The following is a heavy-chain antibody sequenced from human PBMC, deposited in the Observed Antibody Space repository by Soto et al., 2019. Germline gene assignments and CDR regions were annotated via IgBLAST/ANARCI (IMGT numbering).Heavy chain of an antibody. V-gene: IGHV1-3*01. J-gene: IGHJ4*02. CDR3: AFSRSGIVSGLRY. D-gene: IGHD2-15*01. CDR2: INAGNGNT. CDR1: GYTFTSYA. Sequence: QVQLVQSGAEVKKPGASVKVSCKASGYTFTSYAMHWVRQAPGQRLEWMGWINAGNGNTKYSQKFQGRVTITMDTSASTAYMELRSLRSEDTAVYYCAFSRSGIVSGLRYWGQGNLVTVSS.